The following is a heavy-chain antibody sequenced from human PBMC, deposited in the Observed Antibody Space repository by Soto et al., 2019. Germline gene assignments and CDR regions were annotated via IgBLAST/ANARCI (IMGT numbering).Heavy chain of an antibody. CDR2: ISAYNGNT. CDR1: GYTFTSYG. J-gene: IGHJ4*02. D-gene: IGHD5-18*01. CDR3: ARNQIVDTAMVTSDY. V-gene: IGHV1-18*01. Sequence: QVQLVQSGAEVKKPGASVKVSCKASGYTFTSYGISWVRQAPGQGLEWMGWISAYNGNTNYAQKLQGRVTMTTDTATSTAYMELRSLRSDDTAVYYCARNQIVDTAMVTSDYWGQGTLVTVSS.